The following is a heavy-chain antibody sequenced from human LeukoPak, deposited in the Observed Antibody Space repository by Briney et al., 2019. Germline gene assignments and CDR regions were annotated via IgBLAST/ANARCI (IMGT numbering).Heavy chain of an antibody. CDR2: IYPGDSDT. V-gene: IGHV5-51*01. CDR1: GYSFTSYW. CDR3: ARRRVTTTYYYDSSGPREAFDI. D-gene: IGHD3-22*01. J-gene: IGHJ3*02. Sequence: GESLKISCKGSGYSFTSYWIGWVRQMPGKGLEWMGIIYPGDSDTRYSPSFQGQVTISADKSISTAYLQWSSLKASDTAMYYCARRRVTTTYYYDSSGPREAFDIWGQGTMVTVSS.